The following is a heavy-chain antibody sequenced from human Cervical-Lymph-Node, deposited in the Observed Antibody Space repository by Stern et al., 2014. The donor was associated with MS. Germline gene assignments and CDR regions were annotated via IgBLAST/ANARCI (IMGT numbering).Heavy chain of an antibody. J-gene: IGHJ4*02. CDR3: ARDAEELAYDY. CDR2: IRSCGTTI. Sequence: EVQLVESGGGLVQPGGSLRLSCAASGFTFSAYGMNWVRQAPGKGLGWVSFIRSCGTTIFYADSLKGRFTISRDNARNSLYLQMSSLGVEDTAVYYCARDAEELAYDYWGQGTLVTVSS. CDR1: GFTFSAYG. V-gene: IGHV3-48*01. D-gene: IGHD1-7*01.